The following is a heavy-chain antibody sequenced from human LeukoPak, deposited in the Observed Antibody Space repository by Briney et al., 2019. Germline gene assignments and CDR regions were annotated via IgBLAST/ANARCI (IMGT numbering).Heavy chain of an antibody. CDR1: GFTFSNYG. V-gene: IGHV3-30*02. CDR2: IWFDGTNK. Sequence: GGSLRLSCAASGFTFSNYGMHWVRQAPGKGLEWVAVIWFDGTNKYYADSVRGRFTISRDNSKNTLYLQMSSLRAEDTAVYYCVKGGRYYDSSGYLDYWGQGTLVTVSS. D-gene: IGHD3-22*01. J-gene: IGHJ4*02. CDR3: VKGGRYYDSSGYLDY.